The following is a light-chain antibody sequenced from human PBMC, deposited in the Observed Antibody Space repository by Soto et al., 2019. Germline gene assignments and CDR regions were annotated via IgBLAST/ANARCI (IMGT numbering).Light chain of an antibody. CDR2: EVT. Sequence: QSALTQPASVSGSPGQSITISCTGTSSDIGGYKYVSWYQQHPGKAPKLIIYEVTNRPSGVSDRFSSSKSGNTASLTISGLQAEDEADYYCSSYTIYSTLLLFGGGTKLTVL. CDR1: SSDIGGYKY. J-gene: IGLJ2*01. CDR3: SSYTIYSTLLL. V-gene: IGLV2-14*01.